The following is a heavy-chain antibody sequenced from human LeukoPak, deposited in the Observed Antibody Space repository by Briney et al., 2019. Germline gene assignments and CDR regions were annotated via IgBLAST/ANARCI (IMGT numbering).Heavy chain of an antibody. CDR2: ISGSGGST. J-gene: IGHJ4*02. D-gene: IGHD2-21*02. V-gene: IGHV3-23*01. CDR1: GFTFSSYA. CDR3: AKGTAIIVVVTAGDY. Sequence: GGSLRLSCAASGFTFSSYAMSWVRQAPGKGLEWVSAISGSGGSTYYADSVKGRFTISRDNTKNTLYLQMNSLRAEDTAVYYCAKGTAIIVVVTAGDYWGQGTLVTVSS.